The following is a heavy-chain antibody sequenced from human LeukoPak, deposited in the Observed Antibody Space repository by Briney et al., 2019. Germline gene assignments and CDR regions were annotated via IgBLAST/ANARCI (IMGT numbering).Heavy chain of an antibody. CDR2: IYHSGST. Sequence: PSETLSLTCTVSGGSISSGGYYWSWIRQPPGKGLEWIGYIYHSGSTYYNPSLKSRVTISVDRSKNQFSLKLSSVTAADTAVYYCARDGKDLDAFDIWGQGTMVTVSS. V-gene: IGHV4-30-2*01. J-gene: IGHJ3*02. D-gene: IGHD1-1*01. CDR3: ARDGKDLDAFDI. CDR1: GGSISSGGYY.